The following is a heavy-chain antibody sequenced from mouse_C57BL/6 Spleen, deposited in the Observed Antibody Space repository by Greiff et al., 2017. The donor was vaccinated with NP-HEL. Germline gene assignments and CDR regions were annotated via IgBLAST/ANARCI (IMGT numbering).Heavy chain of an antibody. CDR3: ARAVYDYDGAMDY. Sequence: EVKLVESEGGLVQPGSSMKLSCTASGFTFSDYYMAWVRQVPEKGLEWVANINYDGSSTYYLDSLKSRFIISRDNAKNILYLQMSSLKSEDTATYYCARAVYDYDGAMDYWGQGTSVTVSS. CDR2: INYDGSST. V-gene: IGHV5-16*01. J-gene: IGHJ4*01. CDR1: GFTFSDYY. D-gene: IGHD2-4*01.